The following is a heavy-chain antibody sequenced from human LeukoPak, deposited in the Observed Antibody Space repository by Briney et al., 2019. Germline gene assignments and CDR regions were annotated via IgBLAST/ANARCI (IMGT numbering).Heavy chain of an antibody. J-gene: IGHJ5*02. CDR2: IYYSGST. V-gene: IGHV4-30-4*01. CDR1: GGSISSGDYY. CDR3: ARHKPTTAMVRGLGPGHQGWFDP. D-gene: IGHD3-10*01. Sequence: SETLSLTCTVSGGSISSGDYYWSWIRQPPGKGLEWIGYIYYSGSTYYNPSLKSRVTISVDTSKNQFSLKLSSVTAADTAVYYCARHKPTTAMVRGLGPGHQGWFDPWGQGTLVTVSS.